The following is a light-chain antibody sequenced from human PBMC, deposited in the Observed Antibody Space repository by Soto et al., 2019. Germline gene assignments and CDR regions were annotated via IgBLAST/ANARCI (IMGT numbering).Light chain of an antibody. V-gene: IGKV3-11*01. Sequence: EILFAQSPATPSFSSGERAPLSCRASQSVSSYLAWYQQKPGQAPRLFIYDASNRATGIPARFSGSGSGTDFTLTISRLEPEDFAVYYCQQRSNWPWTCGQGTKGDIK. CDR1: QSVSSY. CDR3: QQRSNWPWT. J-gene: IGKJ1*01. CDR2: DAS.